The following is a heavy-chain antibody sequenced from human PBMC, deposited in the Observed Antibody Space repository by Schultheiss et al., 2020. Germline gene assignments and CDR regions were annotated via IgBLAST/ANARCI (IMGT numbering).Heavy chain of an antibody. CDR3: ARRMFEVSYGFFGY. CDR1: GGSFSGYY. D-gene: IGHD5-18*01. J-gene: IGHJ4*02. Sequence: SETLSLTWAVYGGSFSGYYWSWIRQPPGKGLEWIGSIYYSGSTYYNPSLKSRVTISVDTSKNQFSLMLSSVTAADTAVYYCARRMFEVSYGFFGYWGQGTLVTVSS. CDR2: IYYSGST. V-gene: IGHV4-34*01.